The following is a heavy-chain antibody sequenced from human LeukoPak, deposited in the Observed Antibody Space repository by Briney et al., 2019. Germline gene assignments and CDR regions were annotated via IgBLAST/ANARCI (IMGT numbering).Heavy chain of an antibody. CDR1: GGSISSGGYY. D-gene: IGHD6-13*01. CDR3: ARDLSIAVAGTGDY. Sequence: PSETLSLTCTVSGGSISSGGYYWSWIRQPPGKGLEWIGYIYHSGSTYYNPSLKRRVTIPVDRSKNQFSLKLSSVTAADTAVYYCARDLSIAVAGTGDYWGQGTLVTVSS. CDR2: IYHSGST. J-gene: IGHJ4*02. V-gene: IGHV4-30-2*01.